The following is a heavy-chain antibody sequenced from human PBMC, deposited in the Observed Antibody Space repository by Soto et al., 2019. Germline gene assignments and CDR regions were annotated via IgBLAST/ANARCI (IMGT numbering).Heavy chain of an antibody. D-gene: IGHD4-17*01. CDR2: ISGSGGST. J-gene: IGHJ4*01. CDR3: AKDARPRADYGDMLDY. Sequence: GGSLRLSCAASGFTFSSYAMSWVRQAPGKGLEWVSAISGSGGSTYYADSVKGRFTISRDNSKNTLYLQMNSLRAEDTAVYYCAKDARPRADYGDMLDYWGQGALVTVSS. V-gene: IGHV3-23*01. CDR1: GFTFSSYA.